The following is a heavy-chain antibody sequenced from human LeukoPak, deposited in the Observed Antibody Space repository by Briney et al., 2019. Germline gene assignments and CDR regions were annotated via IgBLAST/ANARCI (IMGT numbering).Heavy chain of an antibody. J-gene: IGHJ4*02. CDR1: GGSFSGYY. D-gene: IGHD5-12*01. Sequence: SETLSLTCAVYGGSFSGYYWSWIRQPPGKGLGWIGEINHSGSTNYNPSLKSRVTISVDTSKNQFSLKLSSVTAADTAVYYCARARGLRVLEWGQGTLVTVSS. CDR2: INHSGST. V-gene: IGHV4-34*01. CDR3: ARARGLRVLE.